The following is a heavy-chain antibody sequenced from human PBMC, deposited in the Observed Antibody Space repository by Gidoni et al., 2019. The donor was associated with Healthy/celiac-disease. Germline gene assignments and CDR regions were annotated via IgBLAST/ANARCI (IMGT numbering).Heavy chain of an antibody. Sequence: QVQLVQSGAEVKKPGSSVKVSCKASRGTFSSYAISWVRQAHGQGLEWMGGIIPIFDTANYAQKCQGRVTMTSDESTSTADMELSSLRSEDTAVYYCANDSSGYGFDDWGQGTLVTVSS. D-gene: IGHD3-22*01. CDR3: ANDSSGYGFDD. J-gene: IGHJ4*02. V-gene: IGHV1-69*01. CDR2: IIPIFDTA. CDR1: RGTFSSYA.